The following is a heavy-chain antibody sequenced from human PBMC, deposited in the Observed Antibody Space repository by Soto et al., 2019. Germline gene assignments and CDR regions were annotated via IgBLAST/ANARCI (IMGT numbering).Heavy chain of an antibody. J-gene: IGHJ5*02. D-gene: IGHD2-2*01. CDR1: GFDFSNYA. CDR3: AKSFCSSSSCFFLWVDP. V-gene: IGHV3-23*01. CDR2: ISGTGVPT. Sequence: EVQLLEAGGGLVQPGGSLRLSCAASGFDFSNYAMSWVRQAPGKGLECISLISGTGVPTLYAESVKGRFSVSSDNSKDTLFLEMNNLRVDDTAMYYCAKSFCSSSSCFFLWVDPGGPGTLVTVSS.